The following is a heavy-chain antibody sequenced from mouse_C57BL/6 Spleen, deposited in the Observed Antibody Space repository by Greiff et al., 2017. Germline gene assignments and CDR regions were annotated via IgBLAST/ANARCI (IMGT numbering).Heavy chain of an antibody. D-gene: IGHD1-1*01. CDR3: ARGGFITTVDFDV. CDR2: IYPGDGDT. J-gene: IGHJ1*03. Sequence: QVTLKVSGAELVKPGASVKISCKASGYAFSSYWMNWVKQRPGKGLEWIGQIYPGDGDTNYNGKFKGKATLTADKSSSTAYMQLSSLTSEDSAVYFCARGGFITTVDFDVWGTGTTVTVSS. V-gene: IGHV1-80*01. CDR1: GYAFSSYW.